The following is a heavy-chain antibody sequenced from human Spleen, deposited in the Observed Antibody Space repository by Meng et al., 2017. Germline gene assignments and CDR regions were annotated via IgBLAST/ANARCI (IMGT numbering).Heavy chain of an antibody. D-gene: IGHD6-19*01. V-gene: IGHV1-2*06. Sequence: QVHLVQSGAEVKNTGASVKVSCKASGYSFIGYYMHWLRQAPGQGLEWIGRINPNTGGTKYAQKYQGRVTLTRDTSVTTVYMEVSGLRSDDTAVYYCARVSDQYGSDWYEPLYYFDYWGQGTLVTVSS. CDR3: ARVSDQYGSDWYEPLYYFDY. CDR1: GYSFIGYY. J-gene: IGHJ4*02. CDR2: INPNTGGT.